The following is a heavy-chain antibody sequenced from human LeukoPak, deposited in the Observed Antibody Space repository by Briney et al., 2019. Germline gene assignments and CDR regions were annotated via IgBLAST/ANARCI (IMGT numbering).Heavy chain of an antibody. CDR1: GLHFRKAW. CDR2: IKSKTDGGTT. CDR3: TTYRLDDAFDM. V-gene: IGHV3-15*01. Sequence: GSLELFCAASGLHFRKAWEEWVRPAPGEGLGWVGRIKSKTDGGTTDYAALVKGRFTISRDDSKNTQYLQMNSLNTEDTAIYYCTTYRLDDAFDMWGQGTMVTVSS. J-gene: IGHJ3*02.